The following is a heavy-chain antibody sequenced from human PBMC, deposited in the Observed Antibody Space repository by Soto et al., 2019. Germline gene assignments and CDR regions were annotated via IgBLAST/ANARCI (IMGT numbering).Heavy chain of an antibody. J-gene: IGHJ5*02. CDR1: GYTFTSYG. V-gene: IGHV1-18*01. D-gene: IGHD3-3*01. Sequence: GASVKVSFKASGYTFTSYGISWVRQAPGQGLEWMGWISAYNGNTNYAQKLQGRVTMTTDTSTSTAYMELRSLRSDDTAVYYCAREFGFLYARWFDPWGQGTLVTVSS. CDR3: AREFGFLYARWFDP. CDR2: ISAYNGNT.